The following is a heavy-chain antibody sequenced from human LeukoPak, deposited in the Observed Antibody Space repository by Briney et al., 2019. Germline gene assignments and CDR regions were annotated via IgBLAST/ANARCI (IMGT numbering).Heavy chain of an antibody. V-gene: IGHV3-48*03. CDR2: ISSSGTNI. J-gene: IGHJ5*02. CDR1: GFTFSSYE. CDR3: ARVVVVVAATGNLWFDP. Sequence: PGGSLRLFCAASGFTFSSYEMNWVRHAPGKGLVWVSYISSSGTNIYYADSVKGRFTIPRDNAKNSLYLQMNSLRAEDTAVYYCARVVVVVAATGNLWFDPWGQGTLVTVSS. D-gene: IGHD2-15*01.